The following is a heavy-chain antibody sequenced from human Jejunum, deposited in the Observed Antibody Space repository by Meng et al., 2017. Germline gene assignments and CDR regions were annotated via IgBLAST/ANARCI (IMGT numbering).Heavy chain of an antibody. CDR1: GFSLSPSGVG. Sequence: TLKASGPTLVKPTQTLTLTCTFSGFSLSPSGVGVGWVRQPPGKALEWLALFYWDDDKRYNPTLKSRVTITKNTSKNEVVLTMTNMDPVDTATYYCARRRGADYYDRIFFDYWGPGILVTVSS. V-gene: IGHV2-5*02. CDR3: ARRRGADYYDRIFFDY. CDR2: FYWDDDK. D-gene: IGHD3-22*01. J-gene: IGHJ4*02.